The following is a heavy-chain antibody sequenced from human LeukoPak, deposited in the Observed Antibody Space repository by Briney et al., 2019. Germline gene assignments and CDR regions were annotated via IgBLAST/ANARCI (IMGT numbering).Heavy chain of an antibody. Sequence: GGSLRLSCAASGFTFSSYAMHWVRQAPGKGLEWVAVISYDGSNKYYADSVKGRFTISRDNSKNTLCLQMNSLRAEDTAVYYCASALTMVRGVISDYWGQGTLVTVSS. J-gene: IGHJ4*02. CDR1: GFTFSSYA. CDR3: ASALTMVRGVISDY. CDR2: ISYDGSNK. V-gene: IGHV3-30-3*01. D-gene: IGHD3-10*01.